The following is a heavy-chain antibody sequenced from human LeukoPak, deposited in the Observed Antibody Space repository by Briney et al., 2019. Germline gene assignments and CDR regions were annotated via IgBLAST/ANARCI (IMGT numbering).Heavy chain of an antibody. D-gene: IGHD4-17*01. J-gene: IGHJ4*02. CDR3: AKDQGDYGDYGRLDY. Sequence: GSLRLSCAASGLTFSSYAMSWVRQAPGKGLEWVSAISGSGGSTYYADSVKGRFTISRDNSKNTLYLQMNSLRAEDTAVYYCAKDQGDYGDYGRLDYWGQGTLVTVSS. V-gene: IGHV3-23*01. CDR2: ISGSGGST. CDR1: GLTFSSYA.